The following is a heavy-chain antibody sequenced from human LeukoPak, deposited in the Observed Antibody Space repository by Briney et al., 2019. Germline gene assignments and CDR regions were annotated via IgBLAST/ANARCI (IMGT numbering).Heavy chain of an antibody. J-gene: IGHJ4*02. CDR3: AKDRGTYYFYFDY. D-gene: IGHD1-26*01. CDR2: IRGSGSHT. CDR1: GFTFSSYA. V-gene: IGHV3-23*01. Sequence: GGSLRLSCAASGFTFSSYAMSWVRQAPGKGLEWVSTIRGSGSHTYYADSVKGRFTISRDNSKNTLYLQMHSLRAEDTAVYYCAKDRGTYYFYFDYWGQGTLVTVSS.